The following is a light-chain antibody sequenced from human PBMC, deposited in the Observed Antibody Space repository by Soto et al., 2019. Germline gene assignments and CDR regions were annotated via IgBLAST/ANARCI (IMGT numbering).Light chain of an antibody. Sequence: DIQMTQSPSTLSASVGDRVTITCRASQSIGNWLAWYQQKPWKAPKLLIYDGSNLESGVPSRFGGSGSGTEFTLTISRLQTDDFATYYCQQYNSYSTFGQGTTVEIK. V-gene: IGKV1-5*01. CDR3: QQYNSYST. CDR2: DGS. J-gene: IGKJ1*01. CDR1: QSIGNW.